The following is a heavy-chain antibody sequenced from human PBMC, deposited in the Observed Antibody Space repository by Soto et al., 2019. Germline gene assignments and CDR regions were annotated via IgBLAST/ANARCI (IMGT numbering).Heavy chain of an antibody. D-gene: IGHD3-22*01. Sequence: SVKVSCKASGGTFSSYAISWVRQAPGQGLEWMGGIIPIFGTANYAQKFQGRVTITADESTSTAYMELSSLRSEDTAVYYCASSQYYYDSSGYYENGAEYFQHWGQGTLVTVSS. J-gene: IGHJ1*01. CDR3: ASSQYYYDSSGYYENGAEYFQH. V-gene: IGHV1-69*13. CDR2: IIPIFGTA. CDR1: GGTFSSYA.